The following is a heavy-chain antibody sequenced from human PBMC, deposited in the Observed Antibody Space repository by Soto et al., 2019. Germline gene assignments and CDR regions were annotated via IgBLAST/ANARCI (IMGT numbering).Heavy chain of an antibody. J-gene: IGHJ5*02. D-gene: IGHD6-25*01. CDR2: ISYDGSNK. Sequence: PGGSLRLSCAASGFTFSSYAMHWVRQAPGKGLEWVAVISYDGSNKYYADSVKGRFTISRDNSKNTLYLQMNSLRAEDTAVYYCAKIAAGTNNWFDPWGQGTLVTVSS. CDR1: GFTFSSYA. CDR3: AKIAAGTNNWFDP. V-gene: IGHV3-30-3*02.